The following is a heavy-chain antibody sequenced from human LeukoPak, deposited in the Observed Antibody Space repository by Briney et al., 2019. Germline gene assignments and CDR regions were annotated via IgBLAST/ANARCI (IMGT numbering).Heavy chain of an antibody. J-gene: IGHJ5*02. V-gene: IGHV4-59*06. CDR2: IYYSGST. Sequence: SETLSLTCTVSGGSISSYYWSWIRQPPGKGLEWIGYIYYSGSTYYNPSLKSRVTISVDTSKNQFSLKLSSVTAADTAVYYCATSPAMVRGVIITWGQGTLVTVSS. CDR3: ATSPAMVRGVIIT. CDR1: GGSISSYY. D-gene: IGHD3-10*01.